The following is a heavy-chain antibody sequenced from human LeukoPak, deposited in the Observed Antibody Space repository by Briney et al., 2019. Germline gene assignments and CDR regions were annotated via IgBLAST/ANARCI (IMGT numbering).Heavy chain of an antibody. D-gene: IGHD5-24*01. Sequence: GGSLRLSCAASGFTFSSYWMHWVRQAPGKGLVWVSRIDTDGSSTTYADSVKGRFTISRDNAKNTLYLQMNSLRAEDTAVYYCATEMAAIVYWGQGTLVTVSS. CDR1: GFTFSSYW. V-gene: IGHV3-74*01. CDR2: IDTDGSST. CDR3: ATEMAAIVY. J-gene: IGHJ4*02.